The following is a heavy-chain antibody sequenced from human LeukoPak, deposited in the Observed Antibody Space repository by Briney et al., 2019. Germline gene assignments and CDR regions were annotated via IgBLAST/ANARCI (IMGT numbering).Heavy chain of an antibody. J-gene: IGHJ4*02. D-gene: IGHD5-24*01. V-gene: IGHV3-21*01. CDR2: ISSSSSYI. CDR3: ARDVRRDGYNCFDY. CDR1: GFTFSSYA. Sequence: GGSLRLSCAASGFTFSSYAMSWVRQAPGKGLEWVSSISSSSSYIYYADSVKGRFTISRDNAKNSLYLQMNSLRAENTAVYYCARDVRRDGYNCFDYWGQGTLVTVSS.